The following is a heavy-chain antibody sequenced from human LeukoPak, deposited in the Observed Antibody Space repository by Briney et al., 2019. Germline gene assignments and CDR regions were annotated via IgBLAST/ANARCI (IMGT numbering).Heavy chain of an antibody. J-gene: IGHJ5*02. Sequence: SETLSLTCTVSGDSISTTSYFWAWVRQPPGGGLEGVESIYYSGTTYYKSSLKSRVMISIESSKNHFSLNMNSLTAADTALYYCARVYSSPHNWFDTWGQGIHVTVSS. CDR1: GDSISTTSYF. CDR2: IYYSGTT. CDR3: ARVYSSPHNWFDT. V-gene: IGHV4-39*07. D-gene: IGHD3-22*01.